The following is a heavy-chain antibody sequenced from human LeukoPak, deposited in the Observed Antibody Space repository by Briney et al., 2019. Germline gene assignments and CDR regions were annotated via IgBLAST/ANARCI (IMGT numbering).Heavy chain of an antibody. CDR3: ASSRGYSSGWSRGYFDY. CDR1: GGTFSSYA. CDR2: IIPIFGTA. D-gene: IGHD6-19*01. V-gene: IGHV1-69*06. J-gene: IGHJ4*02. Sequence: GASVKVSCKASGGTFSSYAISWVRQAPGQGLEWMGGIIPIFGTANNAQKFQGRVTITADKSTSTAYMELSSLRSEDTAVYYCASSRGYSSGWSRGYFDYWGQGTLVTVSS.